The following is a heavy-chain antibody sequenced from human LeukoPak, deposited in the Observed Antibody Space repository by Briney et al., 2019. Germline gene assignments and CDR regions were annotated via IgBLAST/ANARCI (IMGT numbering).Heavy chain of an antibody. V-gene: IGHV3-23*01. J-gene: IGHJ4*02. CDR2: ISGSGGST. CDR3: AKDIFRWNYDSSGPG. D-gene: IGHD3-22*01. Sequence: GSLGLSCAASGFTFSSYAMSWVRQAPGKGLEWVSAISGSGGSTYYADSVKGRFTISRDNSKNTLYLQMNSLRAEDTAVYYCAKDIFRWNYDSSGPGWGQGTLVTVSS. CDR1: GFTFSSYA.